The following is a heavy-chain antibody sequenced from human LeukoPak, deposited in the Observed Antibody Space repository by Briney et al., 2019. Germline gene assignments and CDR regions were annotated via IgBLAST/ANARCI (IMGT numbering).Heavy chain of an antibody. V-gene: IGHV4-34*01. CDR1: GGSFSGYY. D-gene: IGHD3-22*01. Sequence: PSETLSLTCAVYGGSFSGYYWSWIRQPPGKGLEWIGEINRSGSTNYNPSLKSRVTISVDTSKNQFSLKLSSVTAADTAVYYCARGRFARLLLTKPPGGNWFDPWGQGTLVTVSS. CDR2: INRSGST. CDR3: ARGRFARLLLTKPPGGNWFDP. J-gene: IGHJ5*02.